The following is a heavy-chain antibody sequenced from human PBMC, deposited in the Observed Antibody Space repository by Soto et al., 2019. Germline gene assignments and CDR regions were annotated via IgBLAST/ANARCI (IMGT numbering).Heavy chain of an antibody. V-gene: IGHV3-7*01. Sequence: VVSLILACSSSVFTFNSNLMDWVRQAPGKGLEWVANINQDGSEKNYLDSVKGRFTISRDNAKNSLYLQMRSLTAEDSALYYCSKSIEYWGQGALVTVSS. CDR1: VFTFNSNL. J-gene: IGHJ4*02. CDR3: SKSIEY. CDR2: INQDGSEK.